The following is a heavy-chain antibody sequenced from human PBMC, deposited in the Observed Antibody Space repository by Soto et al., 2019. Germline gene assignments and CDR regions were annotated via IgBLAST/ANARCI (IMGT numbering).Heavy chain of an antibody. V-gene: IGHV3-30*03. Sequence: QVQLVESGGGVVQPGRSLRLSCAASGFTFSNYAMHWVRLAPGKGLEWVAVVSYDGSNEDFADSVKGRFTISRDNSKKTLNLQMNSLRAEDTAVYYCAMPTGNNRGWFAIFDFWGQGTLVTVSS. D-gene: IGHD6-19*01. J-gene: IGHJ5*01. CDR1: GFTFSNYA. CDR3: AMPTGNNRGWFAIFDF. CDR2: VSYDGSNE.